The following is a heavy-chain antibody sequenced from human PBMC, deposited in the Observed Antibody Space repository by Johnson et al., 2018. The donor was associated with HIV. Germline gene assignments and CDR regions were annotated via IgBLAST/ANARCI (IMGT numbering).Heavy chain of an antibody. J-gene: IGHJ3*02. CDR2: ISYDGSNK. V-gene: IGHV3-30*14. CDR1: GFTFSKPW. CDR3: ARDPYYDFLTGPRDAFDI. Sequence: QVQLVESGGDLVKPGGSLRLSCAGSGFTFSKPWLTWVRQAPGKGLEWVAVISYDGSNKYYADSVKGRFTISRDSSKNTLYLQMNSLRAEDTAVYYCARDPYYDFLTGPRDAFDIWGQGTMVTVSS. D-gene: IGHD3-9*01.